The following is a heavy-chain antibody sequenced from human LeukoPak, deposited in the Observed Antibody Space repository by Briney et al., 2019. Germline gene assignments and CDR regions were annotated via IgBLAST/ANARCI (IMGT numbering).Heavy chain of an antibody. CDR1: GFTFSSYG. V-gene: IGHV3-23*01. D-gene: IGHD3-22*01. Sequence: GGSLRLSCAASGFTFSSYGMGWVRQAPGKGLEWVSAISGSGTTKYYADSVKGRFTISRDNSKNTVYMQMNTLRAEDTAVYYCARDRTWGGIGYLFDNWGLGTLVTVSS. J-gene: IGHJ4*02. CDR2: ISGSGTTK. CDR3: ARDRTWGGIGYLFDN.